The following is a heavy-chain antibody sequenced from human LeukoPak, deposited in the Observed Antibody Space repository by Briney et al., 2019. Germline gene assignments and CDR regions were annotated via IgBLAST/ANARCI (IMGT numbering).Heavy chain of an antibody. V-gene: IGHV3-21*01. J-gene: IGHJ4*02. CDR3: ARDRRDISGYSHFDY. Sequence: GGSLRLSCAASGFTFSSYSMNWVRQAPGKGLEWVSSVSSSGSYIYYADSVRGRFTISRDNAKNSLYLQMNSLRAEDTAVYYCARDRRDISGYSHFDYWGQGTLVTVSS. CDR1: GFTFSSYS. CDR2: VSSSGSYI. D-gene: IGHD3-22*01.